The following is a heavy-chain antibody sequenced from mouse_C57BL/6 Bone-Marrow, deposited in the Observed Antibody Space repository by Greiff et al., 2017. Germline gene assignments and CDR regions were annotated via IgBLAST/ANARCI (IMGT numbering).Heavy chain of an antibody. CDR2: INPDSSTI. Sequence: EVHLVESGGGLVQPGGSLKLSCAASGFDFSRYWMSWVRQAPGKGLEWIGEINPDSSTINYTPSLKDKFIISRDNAKNTLYLQMSKVRSEDTALYYCARPLYYRYAWFAYWGQGTLVTVSA. CDR3: ARPLYYRYAWFAY. V-gene: IGHV4-1*02. CDR1: GFDFSRYW. J-gene: IGHJ3*01. D-gene: IGHD2-14*01.